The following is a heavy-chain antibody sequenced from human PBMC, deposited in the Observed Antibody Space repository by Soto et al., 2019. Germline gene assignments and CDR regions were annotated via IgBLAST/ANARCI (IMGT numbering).Heavy chain of an antibody. CDR1: GGSFSGYY. Sequence: SEALSRTCAGYGGSFSGYYWSWIRQPPGKGLEWIGEINHSGSTNYNPSLKSRVTISVDTSKNQFSLKLSSVTAADTAVYYCARGWGYSYGYYYYGMDVWGQGTTVTVSS. J-gene: IGHJ6*02. D-gene: IGHD5-18*01. V-gene: IGHV4-34*01. CDR2: INHSGST. CDR3: ARGWGYSYGYYYYGMDV.